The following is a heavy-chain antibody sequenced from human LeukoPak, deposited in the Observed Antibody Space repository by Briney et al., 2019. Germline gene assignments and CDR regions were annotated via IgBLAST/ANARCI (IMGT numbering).Heavy chain of an antibody. CDR2: INPNDGDP. J-gene: IGHJ4*02. Sequence: ASVKVSCKASGYTFTDYYMHWVRQAPGQGFEWMGCINPNDGDPNYAQKFQGRVTMTRDTSISTAHMEVSRLRSDDTAVYYCARANFLYCSSSTCLFDYWGQGTLVTVSS. D-gene: IGHD2-2*01. CDR1: GYTFTDYY. CDR3: ARANFLYCSSSTCLFDY. V-gene: IGHV1-2*02.